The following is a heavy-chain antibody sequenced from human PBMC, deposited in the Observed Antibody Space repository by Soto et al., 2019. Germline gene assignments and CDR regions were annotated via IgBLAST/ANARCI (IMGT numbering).Heavy chain of an antibody. CDR1: GFTFSSYS. V-gene: IGHV3-21*01. Sequence: EVQLVESGGGLVKPGGSLRLSCAASGFTFSSYSMNWVRQAPGKGLEWVSSISSSSSYIYYADSVKGRFTISRDNAKNSLYLQMNSLRAEDTAVYYCARGPTWNDGYYSYGMDVWGQGTTVTVSS. CDR2: ISSSSSYI. D-gene: IGHD1-1*01. J-gene: IGHJ6*02. CDR3: ARGPTWNDGYYSYGMDV.